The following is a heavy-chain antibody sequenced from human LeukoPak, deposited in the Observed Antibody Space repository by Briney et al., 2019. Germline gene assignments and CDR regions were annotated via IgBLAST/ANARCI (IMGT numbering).Heavy chain of an antibody. Sequence: SETLSLTCTVPGGSISSGSYYWSWIRQPPGKGLEWIGEINHSGSTNYNPSLKSRVTISVDTSKNQFSLKLSSVTAADTAVYSTRGIAARPGWFDPWGQGTLVTVSS. CDR3: RGIAARPGWFDP. D-gene: IGHD6-6*01. CDR1: GGSISSGSYY. V-gene: IGHV4-39*07. CDR2: INHSGST. J-gene: IGHJ5*02.